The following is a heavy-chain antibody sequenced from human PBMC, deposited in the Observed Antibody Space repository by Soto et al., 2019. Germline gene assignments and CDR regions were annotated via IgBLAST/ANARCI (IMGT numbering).Heavy chain of an antibody. J-gene: IGHJ6*02. D-gene: IGHD1-7*01. CDR2: IIPIFGTA. CDR3: ARLMNWNSHHYYYYGMDV. V-gene: IGHV1-69*13. Sequence: ASAKVSSKASGGTFSSYAISSVRQAPGQGLEWMGGIIPIFGTANYAQKFQGRVTITADESTSTAYMELSSLRSEDTAVYYCARLMNWNSHHYYYYGMDVWGQGTTVTVSS. CDR1: GGTFSSYA.